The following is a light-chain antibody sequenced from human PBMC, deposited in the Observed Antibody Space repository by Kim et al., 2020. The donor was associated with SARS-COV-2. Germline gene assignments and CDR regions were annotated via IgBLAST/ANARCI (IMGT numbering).Light chain of an antibody. CDR1: QSVSSY. J-gene: IGKJ5*01. CDR3: QQRSSWPLT. Sequence: LSPGDRATLSCRASQSVSSYLAWYQQKPGQAPRLLIYDASNWATGIPARFSGSGSGTDFTLTISSLEPEDFAVYYCQQRSSWPLTFGQGTRLEIK. CDR2: DAS. V-gene: IGKV3-11*01.